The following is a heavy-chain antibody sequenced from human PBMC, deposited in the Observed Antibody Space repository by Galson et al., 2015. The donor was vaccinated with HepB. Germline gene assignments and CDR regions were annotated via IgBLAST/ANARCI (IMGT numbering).Heavy chain of an antibody. J-gene: IGHJ6*01. V-gene: IGHV3-23*01. CDR3: SKLLETEAVPTDFYYYYGLDV. Sequence: SLRLSCAASGFTFSNYAMAWVRQAPGQGLEWVSGISGSGGSTYCGDSVKGRFTISRDNSKDTLYLQMNSLRAEDTAVYYCSKLLETEAVPTDFYYYYGLDVWGQGTTVSVSS. CDR1: GFTFSNYA. CDR2: ISGSGGST. D-gene: IGHD6-19*01.